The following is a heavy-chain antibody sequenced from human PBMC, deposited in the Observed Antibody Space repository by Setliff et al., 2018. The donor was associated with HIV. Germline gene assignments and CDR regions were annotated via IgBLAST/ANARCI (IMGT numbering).Heavy chain of an antibody. Sequence: SETLSLTCNVSGGSISSSSHYWGWIRQPPGKGLEWIAYIYYSGTTYYNPSLKSRVTISVDTSRNQFSLKLSSVTAADTAVYYCARGARTPLSGYYHDYNGMDVWGQGTTVTVSS. D-gene: IGHD6-25*01. V-gene: IGHV4-39*01. CDR3: ARGARTPLSGYYHDYNGMDV. J-gene: IGHJ6*02. CDR2: IYYSGTT. CDR1: GGSISSSSHY.